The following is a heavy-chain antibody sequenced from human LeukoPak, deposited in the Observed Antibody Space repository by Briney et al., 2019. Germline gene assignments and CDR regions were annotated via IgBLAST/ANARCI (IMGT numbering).Heavy chain of an antibody. D-gene: IGHD3-3*01. CDR3: ARQYNFDFWSGFFDY. V-gene: IGHV4-39*01. CDR1: GGSFSNYNYY. Sequence: SSETLSLTCTVSGGSFSNYNYYWGWIRQSPGKGLEWIGSIHYVGSTYYNPSLKSRVTISVDTSKNQFSLNLSSVTAADTAVYYCARQYNFDFWSGFFDYWGLGALVTVSS. J-gene: IGHJ4*02. CDR2: IHYVGST.